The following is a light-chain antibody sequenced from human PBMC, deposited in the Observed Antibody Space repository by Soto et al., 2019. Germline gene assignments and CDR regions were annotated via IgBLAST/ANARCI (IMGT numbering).Light chain of an antibody. Sequence: QSVLTQPASVSGSPGQSITISCTGTSSDIGAYNYVSWFQQHPGKAPKLMIYEVSNRPSGVSDRFSCSKSGNTASLTISGLQAEDEADYYCSSYTTSSIYVFGTGTKVTVL. CDR3: SSYTTSSIYV. CDR1: SSDIGAYNY. J-gene: IGLJ1*01. V-gene: IGLV2-14*01. CDR2: EVS.